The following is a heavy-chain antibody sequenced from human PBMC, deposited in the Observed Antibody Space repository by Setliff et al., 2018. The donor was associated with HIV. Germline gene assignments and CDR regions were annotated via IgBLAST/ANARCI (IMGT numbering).Heavy chain of an antibody. CDR2: ITGSGHST. D-gene: IGHD2-2*01. CDR3: AKAGYCNSTSCQKDAFDI. CDR1: GLSFSSYA. V-gene: IGHV3-23*01. Sequence: GGSLSLSCAASGLSFSSYAMSWVRQAPGKGLEWVSVITGSGHSTYYADSVKGWFTISRDNSKNTLYLQMNSLRAEDTAVYYCAKAGYCNSTSCQKDAFDIWGQGTMVTVSS. J-gene: IGHJ3*02.